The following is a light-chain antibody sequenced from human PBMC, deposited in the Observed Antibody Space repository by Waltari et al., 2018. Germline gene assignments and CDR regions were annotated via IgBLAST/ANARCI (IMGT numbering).Light chain of an antibody. CDR3: QQFNSYLR. CDR2: DAS. CDR1: QGISSA. J-gene: IGKJ4*01. Sequence: AIQLTQSPSSLSASVGDRVTITCRASQGISSALAWYQQKPGKAPKLLIYDASSLESGGPSRFSGSGSGTDFTLTISSLQPEDFATYYCQQFNSYLRFGGGTKVEIK. V-gene: IGKV1-13*02.